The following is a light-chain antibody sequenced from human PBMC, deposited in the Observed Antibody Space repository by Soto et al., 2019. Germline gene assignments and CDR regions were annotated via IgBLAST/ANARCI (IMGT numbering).Light chain of an antibody. J-gene: IGLJ1*01. V-gene: IGLV1-40*01. Sequence: QSVLTQPPSVSGAPGQSVTISCTGSSSNIGAGYDVHWYQQFPGAAPKLLIYGNSNRPSGVPDRFSGSKSGTSASLAISGLLAEDEAAYYCQSYDGSPYVFGSGTKVTVL. CDR2: GNS. CDR3: QSYDGSPYV. CDR1: SSNIGAGYD.